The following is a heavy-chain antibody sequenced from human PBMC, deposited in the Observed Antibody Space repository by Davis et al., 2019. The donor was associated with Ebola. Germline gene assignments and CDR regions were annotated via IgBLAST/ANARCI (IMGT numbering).Heavy chain of an antibody. D-gene: IGHD6-13*01. Sequence: MPSETLSLTCTVSGGSISSSSYYWGWIRQPPGKGLEWIGSIYYSGSTYYNPSLKSRVTISVDTSKNQFSLKLSSVTAADTAVYYCARDSRPWKYAMDVWGQGTTVTVSS. CDR1: GGSISSSSYY. V-gene: IGHV4-39*07. CDR3: ARDSRPWKYAMDV. J-gene: IGHJ6*02. CDR2: IYYSGST.